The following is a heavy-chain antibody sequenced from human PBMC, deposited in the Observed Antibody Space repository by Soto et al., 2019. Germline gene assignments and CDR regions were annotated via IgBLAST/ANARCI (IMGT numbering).Heavy chain of an antibody. CDR1: GSYITSGDYH. J-gene: IGHJ4*02. V-gene: IGHV4-30-4*01. D-gene: IGHD2-8*01. CDR2: ISHSETT. Sequence: KASETLSLTCSVSGSYITSGDYHWTWIRQAPGKGLEWIGYISHSETTYYSPALKNRIIISSDFSMNQFSLRLNSVTAADTAVYFCAGFGVGDRDDKWGQGTLVT. CDR3: AGFGVGDRDDK.